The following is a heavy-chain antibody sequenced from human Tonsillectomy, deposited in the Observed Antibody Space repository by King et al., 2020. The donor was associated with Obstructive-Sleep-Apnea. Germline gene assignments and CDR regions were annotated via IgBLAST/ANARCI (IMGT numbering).Heavy chain of an antibody. V-gene: IGHV4-59*08. J-gene: IGHJ4*02. CDR1: GDSISNYY. CDR3: ARHRGVEDYGGYGDYFDY. D-gene: IGHD5-12*01. CDR2: MYYSGNT. Sequence: QLQESGPGLVKPSETLSLTCTVSGDSISNYYWSWIRQPPGKGLEWIGYMYYSGNTNYNPSLKSRVTISVDTSKIQFSLRLSSETAADTAVYYCARHRGVEDYGGYGDYFDYWGQGTPVTVSS.